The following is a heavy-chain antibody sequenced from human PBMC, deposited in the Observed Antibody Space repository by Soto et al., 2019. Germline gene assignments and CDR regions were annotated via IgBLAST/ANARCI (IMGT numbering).Heavy chain of an antibody. CDR1: GFNFDIYS. Sequence: XGSLRRSCSPSGFNFDIYSMTWVRQAPGKGLGWLSDRRSRGTTIHYADSVRDRFTIARDNAKNVLYLHLTSLRAEDTVVYYCARVAILGAVNSPLFFFDFWGQGTLVTVSS. CDR2: RRSRGTTI. CDR3: ARVAILGAVNSPLFFFDF. D-gene: IGHD2-21*01. V-gene: IGHV3-48*04. J-gene: IGHJ4*02.